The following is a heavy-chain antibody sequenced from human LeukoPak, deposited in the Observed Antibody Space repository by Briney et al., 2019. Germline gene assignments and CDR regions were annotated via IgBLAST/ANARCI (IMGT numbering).Heavy chain of an antibody. V-gene: IGHV4-34*01. D-gene: IGHD4-17*01. CDR3: ARGDYGRGFDY. CDR1: GGSVSGYY. Sequence: SETLSLTCAVYGGSVSGYYWGWIRQPGGKGLGWIGELNHSGSTNYNPSLKSRVTISVDTSKNQFSLKLSSVTAADTAVYYCARGDYGRGFDYWGQGTLVTGSS. CDR2: LNHSGST. J-gene: IGHJ4*02.